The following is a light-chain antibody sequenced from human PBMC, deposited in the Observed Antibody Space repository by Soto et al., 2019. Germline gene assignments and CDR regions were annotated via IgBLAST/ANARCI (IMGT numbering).Light chain of an antibody. CDR2: NSN. J-gene: IGLJ3*02. Sequence: QSVLTQPPSASGTPGQRVTISCSGSSSNIGSNAVNWYQRLPGTAPKLLIYNSNERPSGLPDHFSGSKSGTSASLAIGGHHSEDEADYCGAAWDDHGNGWVFGGGTKLTVL. V-gene: IGLV1-44*01. CDR1: SSNIGSNA. CDR3: AAWDDHGNGWV.